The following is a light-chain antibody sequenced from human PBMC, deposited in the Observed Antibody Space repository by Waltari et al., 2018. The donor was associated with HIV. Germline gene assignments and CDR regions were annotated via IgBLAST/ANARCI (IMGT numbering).Light chain of an antibody. J-gene: IGLJ3*02. V-gene: IGLV3-21*04. CDR2: DGS. Sequence: SYVLTQPPSVSVAPGETARLTCGGNNIGGKSVHWYQQKPGQAPVLLIFDGSDRPPGIPGRFSGSNSGNTATLTISRVEAGDEADYYCQVWDRSSDHWVFGGGTKLPVL. CDR1: NIGGKS. CDR3: QVWDRSSDHWV.